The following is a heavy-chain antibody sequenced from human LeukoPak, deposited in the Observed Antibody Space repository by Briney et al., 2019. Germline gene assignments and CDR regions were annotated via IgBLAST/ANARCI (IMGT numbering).Heavy chain of an antibody. CDR3: ARAAYSSSRPGALDI. V-gene: IGHV3-21*01. Sequence: GGSLRLSCAASGFTFSSYSMNWVRQAPGKGLKWVSSISSSSSYIYYADSVKGRFTISRDNAKNSLYLQMNSLRAEDTAVYYCARAAYSSSRPGALDIWGQGTMVTVSS. D-gene: IGHD6-6*01. CDR2: ISSSSSYI. J-gene: IGHJ3*02. CDR1: GFTFSSYS.